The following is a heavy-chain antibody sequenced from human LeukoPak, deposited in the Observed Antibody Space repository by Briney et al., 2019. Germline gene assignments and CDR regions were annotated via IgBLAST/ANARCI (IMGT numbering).Heavy chain of an antibody. Sequence: GASVKVSCKASGGTFSSYAISWVRQAPGQGLEWMGGIIPIFGTANYAQKFQGRVTITADESTSTAYMELSSLRSEDTAVYYCAGDNSVDDNAWWFDPWGQGTLVTVSS. V-gene: IGHV1-69*13. CDR3: AGDNSVDDNAWWFDP. CDR2: IIPIFGTA. J-gene: IGHJ5*02. CDR1: GGTFSSYA. D-gene: IGHD3-22*01.